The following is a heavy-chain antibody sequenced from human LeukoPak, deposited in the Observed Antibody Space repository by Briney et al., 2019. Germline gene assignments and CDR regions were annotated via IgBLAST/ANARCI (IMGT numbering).Heavy chain of an antibody. Sequence: SETLSLTCTVSGGSISSSSYCWGWIRQPPGKGLEWIGSIYYSGSTYYNPSLKSRVTISVDTSKNQFSLKLSSVTAADTAVYYCHVAAAGLDYWGQGTLVTVSS. D-gene: IGHD6-13*01. CDR2: IYYSGST. CDR3: HVAAAGLDY. J-gene: IGHJ4*02. CDR1: GGSISSSSYC. V-gene: IGHV4-39*01.